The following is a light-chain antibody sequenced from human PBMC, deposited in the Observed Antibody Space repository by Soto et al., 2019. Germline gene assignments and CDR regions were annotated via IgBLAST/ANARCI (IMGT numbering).Light chain of an antibody. Sequence: QSVLTQSPSASASLGASVKLTCTLSSGHSDFAIAWHQQQPGKGPRFLMRLNSDGSHTKGDGIPDRFSGSSSGAERYLTISSLQSEDESDYYCQTWGTRINVVFGGGTQLTVL. CDR2: LNSDGSH. CDR3: QTWGTRINVV. J-gene: IGLJ2*01. CDR1: SGHSDFA. V-gene: IGLV4-69*01.